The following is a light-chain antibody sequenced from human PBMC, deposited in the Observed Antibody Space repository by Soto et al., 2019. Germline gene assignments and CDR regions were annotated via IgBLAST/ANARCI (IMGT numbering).Light chain of an antibody. CDR1: QGIRND. CDR2: AAS. V-gene: IGKV1-17*01. Sequence: IQMTQSPSSVFTSVVDRVTITCRASQGIRNDLGWYQQKPGKAPKLLIYAASSLQSGVPSRFSGSRSGTEFTLTISSLQPDDFATYYCQQYNSYSWTFGQGTKVEIK. J-gene: IGKJ1*01. CDR3: QQYNSYSWT.